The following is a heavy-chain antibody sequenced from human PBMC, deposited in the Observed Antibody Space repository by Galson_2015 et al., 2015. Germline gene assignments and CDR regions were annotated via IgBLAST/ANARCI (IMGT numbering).Heavy chain of an antibody. D-gene: IGHD3-9*01. CDR2: ISSNGGST. CDR3: ARSVLRYFDWLLPPDY. CDR1: GFTFSDYY. Sequence: SLRLSCAASGFTFSDYYMSWIRQAPGKGLEYVSAISSNGGSTYYANSVKGRFTISRDNSKNTLYLQMGSLRAEDMAVYYCARSVLRYFDWLLPPDYWGQGTLVTVSS. V-gene: IGHV3-64*01. J-gene: IGHJ4*02.